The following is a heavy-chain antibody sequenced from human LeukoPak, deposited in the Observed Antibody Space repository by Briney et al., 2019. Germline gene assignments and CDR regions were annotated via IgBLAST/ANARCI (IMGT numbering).Heavy chain of an antibody. CDR1: GFTFDDYA. Sequence: GVSLRLSCAASGFTFDDYAMQWVRQAPGRGLEWGSGIRWNICCEGCAYSVSGRFTISRENGKNFLHLQMNSMRDEETDLYYCVKGLGSFFVVVPADVRYYYGMDVWGQGTTVTVSS. D-gene: IGHD2-2*01. V-gene: IGHV3-9*01. CDR2: IRWNICCE. J-gene: IGHJ6*02. CDR3: VKGLGSFFVVVPADVRYYYGMDV.